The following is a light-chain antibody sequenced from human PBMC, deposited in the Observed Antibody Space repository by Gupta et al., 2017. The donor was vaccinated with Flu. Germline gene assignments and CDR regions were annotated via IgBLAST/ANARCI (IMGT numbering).Light chain of an antibody. J-gene: IGKJ3*01. CDR2: SGS. V-gene: IGKV2-28*01. CDR3: MQVVQDPRI. CDR1: QSLLRSDGKSF. Sequence: DVVMTQYPLSLAVTPGEPASISCRSSQSLLRSDGKSFLDLYLQKPGQSPQLLIYSGSIRASGVPDRCSGSGSGTDFTLKISRVEAEDVGVYYCMQVVQDPRIFGPGTKVDLK.